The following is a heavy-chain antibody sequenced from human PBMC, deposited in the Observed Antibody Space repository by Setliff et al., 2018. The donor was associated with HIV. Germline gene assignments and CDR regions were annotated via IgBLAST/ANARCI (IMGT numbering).Heavy chain of an antibody. V-gene: IGHV3-11*04. CDR1: GFTFSDYY. CDR2: ISSGGRTM. J-gene: IGHJ6*02. CDR3: ARACSGGSCYSENGLDV. Sequence: LRLSCAASGFTFSDYYMSWIRQAPGKGLEWVSYISSGGRTMYYADSVKGRFTISRDNAKKSLYLHMNDLRAEDTAVYYCARACSGGSCYSENGLDVWGQGTTVTVSS. D-gene: IGHD2-15*01.